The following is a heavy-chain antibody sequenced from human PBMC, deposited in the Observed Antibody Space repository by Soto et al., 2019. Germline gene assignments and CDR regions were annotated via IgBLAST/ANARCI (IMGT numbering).Heavy chain of an antibody. CDR2: IYPGDSDT. V-gene: IGHV5-51*01. CDR1: GYTFTSYW. J-gene: IGHJ4*02. CDR3: VVGGNYIWGSYRPYYFDY. D-gene: IGHD3-16*02. Sequence: GESLKISCTGSGYTFTSYWIGWVRQMPGKGLEWMGIIYPGDSDTRYSPSFQGQVTISADKSISTAYLQWSSLKASDTAMYYCVVGGNYIWGSYRPYYFDYWGQGTLVTVSS.